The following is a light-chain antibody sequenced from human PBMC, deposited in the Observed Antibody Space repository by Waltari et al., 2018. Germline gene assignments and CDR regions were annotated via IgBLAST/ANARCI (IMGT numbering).Light chain of an antibody. V-gene: IGKV3-20*01. CDR3: QHXXRXXAT. CDR2: GTF. J-gene: IGKJ1*01. CDR1: QSVGTS. Sequence: EIVLTQSPGTLXXSPXXRXTLSCRASQSVGTSLAWYQQKRGQAPRLLIYGTFSRATGIPDRFSGSGSGTDFSLTISRLEPEDYXXYYXQHXXRXXATF.